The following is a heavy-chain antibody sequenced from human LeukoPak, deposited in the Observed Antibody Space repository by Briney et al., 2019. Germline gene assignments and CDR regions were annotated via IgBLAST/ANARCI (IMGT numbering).Heavy chain of an antibody. CDR2: INHSGST. V-gene: IGHV4-34*01. J-gene: IGHJ3*02. Sequence: PSETLSLTCAVYGGSFSGYYWSWIRQPPGKGLEWIGEINHSGSTNYNPSLKSRVTISVDTSKNQFSLKLSSVTAADTAVYYCARGPVLRFLEWLLHEDGYAFDIWGQGTMVTVSS. CDR1: GGSFSGYY. D-gene: IGHD3-3*01. CDR3: ARGPVLRFLEWLLHEDGYAFDI.